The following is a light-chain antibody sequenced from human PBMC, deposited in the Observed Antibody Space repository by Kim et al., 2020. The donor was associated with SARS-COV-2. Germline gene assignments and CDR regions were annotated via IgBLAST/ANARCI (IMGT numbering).Light chain of an antibody. Sequence: EIVMTQSPATLSVSPGERATLSCRASQSVSSNLVWYQQKPGQAPRLLICGASTRATGIPARFSGSGSGTEFTLTISSLQSEDFAVYYCQQYNNRPRTFGQGTKVDIK. J-gene: IGKJ1*01. V-gene: IGKV3-15*01. CDR3: QQYNNRPRT. CDR2: GAS. CDR1: QSVSSN.